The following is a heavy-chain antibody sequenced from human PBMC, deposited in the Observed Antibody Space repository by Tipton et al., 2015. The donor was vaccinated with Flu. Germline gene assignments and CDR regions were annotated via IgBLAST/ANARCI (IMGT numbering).Heavy chain of an antibody. Sequence: TLSLTCTVSGGSISSGNYYWSWIRQPAGKALEWIGRIYTSGNTNYNPSLRSRVTISRDTSKSQFSLKLSSATAADTAVYYCARGRYCDISSCSGYGMDVWGQGTTVTVSS. CDR1: GGSISSGNYY. V-gene: IGHV4-61*02. J-gene: IGHJ6*02. D-gene: IGHD2-2*01. CDR3: ARGRYCDISSCSGYGMDV. CDR2: IYTSGNT.